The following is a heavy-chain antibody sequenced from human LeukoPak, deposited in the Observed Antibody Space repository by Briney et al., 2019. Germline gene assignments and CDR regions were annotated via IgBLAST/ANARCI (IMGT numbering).Heavy chain of an antibody. CDR1: GFTFSHYY. V-gene: IGHV3-11*04. Sequence: GGSLSLSCAASGFTFSHYYMSWIRQAPGKGLEWVSYISSSGSTIYYADSVKGRFTISRDNAKNSLYLQMNSLRAEDTGVYYCARDYGSSWSSTPGFYYFDHWGQGTLVTVSS. CDR3: ARDYGSSWSSTPGFYYFDH. CDR2: ISSSGSTI. J-gene: IGHJ4*02. D-gene: IGHD6-13*01.